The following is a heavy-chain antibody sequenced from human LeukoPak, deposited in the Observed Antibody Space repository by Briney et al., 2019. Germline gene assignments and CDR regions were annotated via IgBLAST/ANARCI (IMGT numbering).Heavy chain of an antibody. V-gene: IGHV4-31*03. CDR3: AREAYCPTIGCRGPPYCFDY. CDR1: GGSISSNGYF. CDR2: IYYSGVT. D-gene: IGHD6-19*01. Sequence: SQTLSLTCTVSGGSISSNGYFWSWIRQHPGKGLEWIGYIYYSGVTYYNPSLKSRVTISVDTSRNQFSLKLTSVTAADTAVYYCAREAYCPTIGCRGPPYCFDYWGQGTLVTVSS. J-gene: IGHJ4*02.